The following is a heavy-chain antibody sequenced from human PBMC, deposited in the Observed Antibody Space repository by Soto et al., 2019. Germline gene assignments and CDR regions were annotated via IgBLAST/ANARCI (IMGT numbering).Heavy chain of an antibody. CDR2: ISAYNGNT. CDR3: ARDEVYTIPFGWFDP. V-gene: IGHV1-18*01. D-gene: IGHD2-8*01. J-gene: IGHJ5*02. CDR1: GYTFTSYG. Sequence: QVQLVQSGAEVKKPGASVKVSCKASGYTFTSYGISWVRQAPGQGLEWMGWISAYNGNTNYAQKLQGRVTMTTDTSTSTAYRELRSLRSDDTAVYYCARDEVYTIPFGWFDPWGQGTLVTVSS.